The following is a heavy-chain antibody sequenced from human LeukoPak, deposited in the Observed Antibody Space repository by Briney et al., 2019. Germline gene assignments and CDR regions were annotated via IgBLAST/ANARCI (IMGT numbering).Heavy chain of an antibody. CDR1: GYTFTSYD. J-gene: IGHJ4*02. D-gene: IGHD3-22*01. Sequence: ASVKVSCKASGYTFTSYDINWVRQATGQGLEWMGWMNPNSGNTGYAQKFQGRVTMTRNTSISTAYMELSSLRAEDTDVYYCARSGYYYEGYYFDYWGQGTLVTVSS. CDR2: MNPNSGNT. V-gene: IGHV1-8*01. CDR3: ARSGYYYEGYYFDY.